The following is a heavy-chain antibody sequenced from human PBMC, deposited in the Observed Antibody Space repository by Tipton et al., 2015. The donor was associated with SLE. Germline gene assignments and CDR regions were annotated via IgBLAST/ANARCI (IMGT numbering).Heavy chain of an antibody. D-gene: IGHD2-15*01. Sequence: QSGAEVKKPGASVKVSCKASGYTFTSYGISWVRRAPGQGLEWMGWISAYNGNTNYAQKLQGRVTMTTDTSTSTAYMELRSLRSDDTAVYYCARASYCSGGSCYPHYSDYWGQGTLVTVSS. CDR1: GYTFTSYG. V-gene: IGHV1-18*01. J-gene: IGHJ4*02. CDR3: ARASYCSGGSCYPHYSDY. CDR2: ISAYNGNT.